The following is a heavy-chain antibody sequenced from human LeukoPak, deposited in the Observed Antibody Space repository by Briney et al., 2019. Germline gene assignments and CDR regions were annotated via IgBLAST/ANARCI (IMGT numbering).Heavy chain of an antibody. CDR2: IRSNTFGGTT. Sequence: PGGSLRLSCAASGFTFGDYAVNWFRQAPGKGLEWLGFIRSNTFGGTTQYAASVKGRFTISRDDSKSIAYLQMNSLKTDDAAVYYCNSLLEDHRTVILDYWGQGTLVTVSS. J-gene: IGHJ4*02. CDR1: GFTFGDYA. CDR3: NSLLEDHRTVILDY. D-gene: IGHD2-21*01. V-gene: IGHV3-49*03.